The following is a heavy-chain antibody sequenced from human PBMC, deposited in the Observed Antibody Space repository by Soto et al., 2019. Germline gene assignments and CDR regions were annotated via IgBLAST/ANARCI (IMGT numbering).Heavy chain of an antibody. CDR2: INHSGST. CDR3: ARGLRRGGQWLALRY. D-gene: IGHD6-19*01. Sequence: PSETLSLTCAVYGGSFSGYYWSWIRQPPGKGLEWIGEINHSGSTNYNPSLKSRVTISVDTSKNQFSLKLSSVTAADTAVYYCARGLRRGGQWLALRYWGQGTLVTVSS. J-gene: IGHJ4*02. CDR1: GGSFSGYY. V-gene: IGHV4-34*01.